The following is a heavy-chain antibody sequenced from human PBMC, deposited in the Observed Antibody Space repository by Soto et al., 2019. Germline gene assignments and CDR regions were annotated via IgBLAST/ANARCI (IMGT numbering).Heavy chain of an antibody. J-gene: IGHJ4*02. CDR1: GGSISSGGYY. Sequence: QVQLQESGPGLVKPSQTLSLTCTVSGGSISSGGYYWSWIRQHPGKGLEWIGYIYYSGSTYYNPSLKSRLTLSVDTSKNQFSLKLSSVTAADTAVYYCARDRGGYGHSDYWGQGTLVTVSS. CDR2: IYYSGST. CDR3: ARDRGGYGHSDY. D-gene: IGHD3-22*01. V-gene: IGHV4-31*03.